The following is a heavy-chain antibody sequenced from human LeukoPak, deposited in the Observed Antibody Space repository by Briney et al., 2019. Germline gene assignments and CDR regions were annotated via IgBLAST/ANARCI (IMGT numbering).Heavy chain of an antibody. CDR1: GFIFSTYN. Sequence: GGSLRLSCATSGFIFSTYNMNWVRQAPGRGLEGVSYISLSSTAIYYADSVKGRFTVSRDNAKNSLYLQMNSLGAEDTAVYYCARDGTLIQSGFDYWGQGTLVTVSS. CDR3: ARDGTLIQSGFDY. D-gene: IGHD5-18*01. J-gene: IGHJ4*02. V-gene: IGHV3-48*01. CDR2: ISLSSTAI.